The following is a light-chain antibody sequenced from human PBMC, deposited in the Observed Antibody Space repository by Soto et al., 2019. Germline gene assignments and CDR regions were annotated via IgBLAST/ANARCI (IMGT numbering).Light chain of an antibody. Sequence: IQMTQSPSTLSGSVGDRVTITCRASQTISSWSACYQQKPGKAPKLLIYKASTLKSGVPSRFTVSGSGTECAVSISSLQPDDCATYYCQHYNTYGGTVGQGTK. CDR2: KAS. J-gene: IGKJ1*01. CDR1: QTISSW. V-gene: IGKV1-5*03. CDR3: QHYNTYGGT.